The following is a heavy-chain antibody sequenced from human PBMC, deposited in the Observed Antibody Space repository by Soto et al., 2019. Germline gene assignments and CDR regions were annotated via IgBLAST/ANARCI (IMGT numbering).Heavy chain of an antibody. V-gene: IGHV3-23*01. CDR3: AKDHYYYGSGSYSPYYFDY. J-gene: IGHJ4*02. CDR2: ISGSGGST. CDR1: GFTFSSYA. D-gene: IGHD3-10*01. Sequence: GGSLRLSCAASGFTFSSYAMSWVRQAPGKGLEWVSAISGSGGSTYYADSVKGRFTISRDNSKNTLYLQMNSLRAEDTAVYYCAKDHYYYGSGSYSPYYFDYWGQGTLVTVSS.